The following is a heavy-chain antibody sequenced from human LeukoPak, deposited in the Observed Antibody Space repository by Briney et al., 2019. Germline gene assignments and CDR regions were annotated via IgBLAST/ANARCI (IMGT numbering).Heavy chain of an antibody. Sequence: ETLSLTCTVSGGSISSYYWSWIRQPPGKGLEWVSVIYSGGSTYYADSVKGRFTISRDNSKNTLYLQMNSLRAEDTAVYYCARERAAAGTWYFQHWGQGTLVTVSS. CDR1: GGSISSYY. V-gene: IGHV3-66*01. J-gene: IGHJ1*01. D-gene: IGHD6-13*01. CDR2: IYSGGST. CDR3: ARERAAAGTWYFQH.